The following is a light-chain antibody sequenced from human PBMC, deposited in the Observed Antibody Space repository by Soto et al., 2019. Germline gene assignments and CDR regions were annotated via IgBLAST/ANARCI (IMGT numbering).Light chain of an antibody. J-gene: IGKJ2*01. CDR1: QSVLYSSNNKNY. CDR2: WAS. CDR3: QQYYSTPYT. Sequence: DIVMAQSPDSLAVCLGERATINCKSSQSVLYSSNNKNYLAWYQQKPGQPPKLLIHWASTRESGVPDRFSGSGSGTRFTLTISSLQAEDVAVYYCQQYYSTPYTFGQGTKLEIK. V-gene: IGKV4-1*01.